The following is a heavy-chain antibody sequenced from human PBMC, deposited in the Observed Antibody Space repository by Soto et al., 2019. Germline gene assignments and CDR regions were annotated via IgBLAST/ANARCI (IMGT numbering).Heavy chain of an antibody. Sequence: GASVKVSCKASGYTFTGYYMHWVRQAPGQGLEWMGWINPNSGGTNYAQKLQGWVTMTRDTSISTAYMELSRLRSDDTAVYYCARGAILGYCSSTSCSTGHYYYGMDVWGQGTTVTVS. D-gene: IGHD2-2*01. CDR3: ARGAILGYCSSTSCSTGHYYYGMDV. V-gene: IGHV1-2*04. J-gene: IGHJ6*02. CDR2: INPNSGGT. CDR1: GYTFTGYY.